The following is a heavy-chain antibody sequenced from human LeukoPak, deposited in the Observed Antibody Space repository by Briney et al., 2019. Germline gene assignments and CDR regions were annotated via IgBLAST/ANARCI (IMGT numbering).Heavy chain of an antibody. CDR2: IYHSGST. V-gene: IGHV4-30-2*01. D-gene: IGHD6-19*01. J-gene: IGHJ6*02. CDR3: ARWEYSSGWYGLHYYYYGMDV. Sequence: SETLSLTCAVSGGSISSGGYSWSWIRQPPGKGLEWIGYIYHSGSTYYNPSLKSRVTISVDTSKNQFSLKLSSVTAADTAVYYCARWEYSSGWYGLHYYYYGMDVWGQGTTVTVSS. CDR1: GGSISSGGYS.